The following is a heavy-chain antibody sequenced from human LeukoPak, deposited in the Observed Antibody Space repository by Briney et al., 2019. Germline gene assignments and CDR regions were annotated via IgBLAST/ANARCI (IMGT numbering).Heavy chain of an antibody. CDR2: INHSGST. V-gene: IGHV4-34*01. Sequence: SETLSLTCAVYGGSFSGYYWSWIRQPPGKGLEWIGEINHSGSTNYNPSLKSRVTISVDTSKNQFSLKLSSVTAADTAVYYCAREYNSGWYVRGAFDIWGQGTMVTVSS. D-gene: IGHD6-19*01. CDR3: AREYNSGWYVRGAFDI. J-gene: IGHJ3*02. CDR1: GGSFSGYY.